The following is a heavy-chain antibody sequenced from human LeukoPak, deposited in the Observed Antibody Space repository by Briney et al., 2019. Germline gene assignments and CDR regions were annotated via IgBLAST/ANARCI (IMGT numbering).Heavy chain of an antibody. J-gene: IGHJ4*02. Sequence: GESLKISCKGSGYRFTSYWIGWVRQMPGKGLEWMGIIYAGDSDTRYSPSFQGQVTISADKSISTAYLQWSSLKASDTAMYYCARQFVGMEWELPRRGFDYWGQGTLVTVSS. D-gene: IGHD1-26*01. V-gene: IGHV5-51*01. CDR3: ARQFVGMEWELPRRGFDY. CDR2: IYAGDSDT. CDR1: GYRFTSYW.